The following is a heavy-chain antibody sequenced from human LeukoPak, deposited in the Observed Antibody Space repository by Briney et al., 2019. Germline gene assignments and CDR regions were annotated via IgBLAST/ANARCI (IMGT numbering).Heavy chain of an antibody. CDR1: GGTFSSYA. Sequence: ASVKVSCKASGGTFSSYAISWVRQAPGQGLEWMGGIIPIFGTANYAQKFQGRVTITTDESTSTAYMELSSLRSEDTAVYYCARSGYSYGSPNAFDIWGQGTMVTVSS. V-gene: IGHV1-69*05. CDR2: IIPIFGTA. CDR3: ARSGYSYGSPNAFDI. D-gene: IGHD5-18*01. J-gene: IGHJ3*02.